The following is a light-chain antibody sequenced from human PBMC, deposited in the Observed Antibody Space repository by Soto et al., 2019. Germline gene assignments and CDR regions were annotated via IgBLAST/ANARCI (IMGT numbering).Light chain of an antibody. CDR3: CSYTSSSTYV. CDR2: EGT. J-gene: IGLJ1*01. CDR1: SSDVRIYSL. V-gene: IGLV2-14*02. Sequence: QSALTQPASVSGSPGQSITISCTGPSSDVRIYSLVSWYQQHPGAAPKLLIYEGTKRPSGVSIRFSGSNSGYTASLTISGLQAEDEADYYCCSYTSSSTYVFGTGTKLTVL.